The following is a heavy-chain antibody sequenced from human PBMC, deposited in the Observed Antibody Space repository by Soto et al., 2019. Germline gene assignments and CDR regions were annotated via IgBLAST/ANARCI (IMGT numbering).Heavy chain of an antibody. CDR1: GFTFSSYS. D-gene: IGHD2-2*01. CDR3: VRDVNYCSSTSCSPLDY. CDR2: ISSSSSYI. V-gene: IGHV3-21*01. J-gene: IGHJ4*02. Sequence: GGSLRLSCAASGFTFSSYSMNWVRQAPGKGLEWVSSISSSSSYIYYADSVKGRFTISRDNAKNSLYLQMNSLRAEDTAVYYCVRDVNYCSSTSCSPLDYWGQGTLVTVSS.